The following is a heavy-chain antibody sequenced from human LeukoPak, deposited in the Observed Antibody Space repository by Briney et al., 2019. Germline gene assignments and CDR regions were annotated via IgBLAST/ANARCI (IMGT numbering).Heavy chain of an antibody. V-gene: IGHV1-69*13. Sequence: ASVTVSFKASGGTFIIYAISWERQPPGQGLEWMGGIIPVFGTANYPQKFQGRVTISADESTSTAYMELSSLRSEDTAVYYCASRPVINHYYDTPYYFDYWGQGTLVTVSS. CDR2: IIPVFGTA. D-gene: IGHD3-22*01. J-gene: IGHJ4*02. CDR3: ASRPVINHYYDTPYYFDY. CDR1: GGTFIIYA.